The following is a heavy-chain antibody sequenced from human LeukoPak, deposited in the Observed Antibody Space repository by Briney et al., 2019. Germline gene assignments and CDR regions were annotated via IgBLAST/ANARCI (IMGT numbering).Heavy chain of an antibody. CDR1: GGSISSSSYY. CDR3: ARDPTSGADPIIYYYYGMDV. CDR2: IYYSGST. J-gene: IGHJ6*02. D-gene: IGHD1-1*01. Sequence: SETLSLTCTVSGGSISSSSYYWGWIRQPPGKGLEWIGSIYYSGSTYYNPSLKSRVTISVDTSKNQFSLKLSSVTAADTAVYYCARDPTSGADPIIYYYYGMDVWGQGTTVTVSS. V-gene: IGHV4-39*02.